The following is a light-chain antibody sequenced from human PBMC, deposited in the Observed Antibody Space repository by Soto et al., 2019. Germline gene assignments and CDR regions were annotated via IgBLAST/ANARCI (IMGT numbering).Light chain of an antibody. CDR2: DAS. Sequence: EIVLTQSPGTLSLSPGERATLSCRASQNVARNYLAWYQQRPGQAPRLLIYDASTRATGIPDRFSGSGSGTDFTLTISRLEPEDFAVYFCQQYARSPLAFGGGTKGDI. V-gene: IGKV3-20*01. J-gene: IGKJ4*01. CDR3: QQYARSPLA. CDR1: QNVARNY.